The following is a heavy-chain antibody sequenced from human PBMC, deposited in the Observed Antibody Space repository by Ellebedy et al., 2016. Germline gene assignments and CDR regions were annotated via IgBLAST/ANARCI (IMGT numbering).Heavy chain of an antibody. D-gene: IGHD1-20*01. Sequence: SETLSLTCTVSGGSISSYYWSWIRQPPGKGLEWIGYIYYSGSTNYNPSLKSRVTISVDTSKNQFSLKLSSVTAADTAVYYCARDGVWYNWNQKPDAGYYYYGMDVWGQGTTVAVSS. CDR3: ARDGVWYNWNQKPDAGYYYYGMDV. CDR1: GGSISSYY. CDR2: IYYSGST. V-gene: IGHV4-59*01. J-gene: IGHJ6*02.